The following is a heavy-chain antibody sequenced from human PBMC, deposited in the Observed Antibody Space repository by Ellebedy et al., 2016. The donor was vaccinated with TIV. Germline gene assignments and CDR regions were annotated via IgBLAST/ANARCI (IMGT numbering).Heavy chain of an antibody. CDR2: IYPADSDA. V-gene: IGHV5-51*01. CDR3: AKTTVVNGNWYFGL. CDR1: GYNFATHW. J-gene: IGHJ2*01. Sequence: GESLKISCKASGYNFATHWIGWVRQVPGKGLEWMGVIYPADSDARYSPSFQGQVAISADQSVSSAYLQWSSLRASDTAMYFCAKTTVVNGNWYFGLWGRGTLVIVSS. D-gene: IGHD4-23*01.